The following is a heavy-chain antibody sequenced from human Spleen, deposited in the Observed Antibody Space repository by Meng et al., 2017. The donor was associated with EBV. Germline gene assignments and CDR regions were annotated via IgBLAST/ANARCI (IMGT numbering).Heavy chain of an antibody. CDR3: ARVRDYGDYLNWFDP. D-gene: IGHD4-17*01. V-gene: IGHV4-59*01. Sequence: VQLQESGPGREKPSESLSLTCTVSGGSISSYYWSWIRQPPGKGLEWIGYIYYSGSTNYNPSLKSRVTISVDTSKNQFSLKLSSVTAADTAVYYCARVRDYGDYLNWFDPWGQGTLVTVSS. J-gene: IGHJ5*02. CDR1: GGSISSYY. CDR2: IYYSGST.